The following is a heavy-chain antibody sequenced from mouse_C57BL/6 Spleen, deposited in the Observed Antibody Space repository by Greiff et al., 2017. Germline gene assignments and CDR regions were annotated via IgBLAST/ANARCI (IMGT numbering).Heavy chain of an antibody. Sequence: QVQLQQSGAELVKPGASVKISCKASGYAFSSYWMNWVKQRPGKGLEWIGQIYPGDGDTNYNGKFKGKATLTADKSSSTAYMQLSSLTSEDSAVYFCVRSEIHGNYAWFAYWGQGTLVTVSA. CDR3: VRSEIHGNYAWFAY. J-gene: IGHJ3*01. CDR2: IYPGDGDT. D-gene: IGHD2-1*01. CDR1: GYAFSSYW. V-gene: IGHV1-80*01.